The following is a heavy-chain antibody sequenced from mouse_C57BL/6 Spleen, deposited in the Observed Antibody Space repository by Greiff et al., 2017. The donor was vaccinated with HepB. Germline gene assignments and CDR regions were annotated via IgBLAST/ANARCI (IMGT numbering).Heavy chain of an antibody. J-gene: IGHJ3*01. CDR3: ARASYYSNLFAY. D-gene: IGHD2-5*01. Sequence: EVQRVESGPGLVKPSQSLSLTCSVTGYSITSGYYWNWIRQFPGNKLEWMGYISYDGSNNYNPSLKNRISITRDTSKNQFFLKLNSVTTEDTATYYCARASYYSNLFAYWGQGTLVTVSA. CDR1: GYSITSGYY. V-gene: IGHV3-6*01. CDR2: ISYDGSN.